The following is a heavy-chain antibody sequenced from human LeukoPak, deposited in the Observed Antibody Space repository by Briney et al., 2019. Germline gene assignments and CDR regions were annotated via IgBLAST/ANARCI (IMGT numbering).Heavy chain of an antibody. CDR3: AKDTWVVTAINYFDY. CDR2: IRYDGSNK. J-gene: IGHJ4*02. V-gene: IGHV3-30*02. CDR1: GFTFSSYG. Sequence: PGGSLRLSCAASGFTFSSYGVHWVRQAPGKGLEWVAFIRYDGSNKYYADSVKGRFTISRDNSKNTLYLQMNSLRAEDTAVYYCAKDTWVVTAINYFDYWGQGTLVTVSS. D-gene: IGHD2-21*02.